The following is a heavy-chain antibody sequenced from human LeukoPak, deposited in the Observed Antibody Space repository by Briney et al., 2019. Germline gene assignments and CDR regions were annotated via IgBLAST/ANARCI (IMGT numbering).Heavy chain of an antibody. CDR2: IYYSGST. Sequence: PSETLSLTCTVSGGSISSYYWSWIRQPPGKGLEWIGYIYYSGSTNYNPSLKSRVTISVDTSKNQFSLKLSSVSAADTAVYYCAREGTDQYYYYYMDVWGKGTTVTVS. CDR3: AREGTDQYYYYYMDV. D-gene: IGHD3-10*01. V-gene: IGHV4-59*01. CDR1: GGSISSYY. J-gene: IGHJ6*03.